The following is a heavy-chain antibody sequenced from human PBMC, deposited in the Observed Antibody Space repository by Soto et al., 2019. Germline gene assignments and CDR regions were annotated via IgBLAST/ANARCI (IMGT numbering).Heavy chain of an antibody. D-gene: IGHD2-15*01. V-gene: IGHV1-69*13. Sequence: ASVKVSCKASGGTFSSYAISWVRQAPGQGLEWMGGIIPIFGTANYAQKFQGRVTITADESTSTAYMELSSLRSEDTAVYYCARDLYCSGGSCYSHYGMDVWGQGTTVTVSS. CDR1: GGTFSSYA. CDR3: ARDLYCSGGSCYSHYGMDV. CDR2: IIPIFGTA. J-gene: IGHJ6*02.